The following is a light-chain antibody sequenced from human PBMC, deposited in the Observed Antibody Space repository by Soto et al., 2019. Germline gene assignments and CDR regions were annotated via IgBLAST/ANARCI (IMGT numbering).Light chain of an antibody. CDR1: SSDVGGYNY. V-gene: IGLV2-11*01. CDR3: CSYAGSYTFV. CDR2: DVS. J-gene: IGLJ1*01. Sequence: QSALTQPRSVSGSPGQSGTISCTGTSSDVGGYNYVSWYQQHPGKAPKLMIYDVSKRPSGVPDRFSGSKSGNAASLTISGLQAEDEADYYCCSYAGSYTFVFATGTKVTV.